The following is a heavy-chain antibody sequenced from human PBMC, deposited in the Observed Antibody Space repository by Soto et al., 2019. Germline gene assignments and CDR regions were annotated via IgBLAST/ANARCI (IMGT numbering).Heavy chain of an antibody. CDR1: GYTFTCYY. Sequence: ASVKVSCNASGYTFTCYYMHWVRQAPGQEREWMGWINPNSGGTNYAQKFQGWVTMTRDTSISTAYMELSRLRSDDTAVYYCARERLVRNRPAFDIWGQGTMVTVSS. V-gene: IGHV1-2*04. CDR3: ARERLVRNRPAFDI. D-gene: IGHD6-19*01. CDR2: INPNSGGT. J-gene: IGHJ3*02.